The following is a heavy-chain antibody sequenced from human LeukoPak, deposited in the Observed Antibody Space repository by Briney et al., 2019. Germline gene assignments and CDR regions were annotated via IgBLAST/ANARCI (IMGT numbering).Heavy chain of an antibody. CDR2: IYTSGST. V-gene: IGHV4-4*07. J-gene: IGHJ4*02. D-gene: IGHD3-22*01. CDR1: GGSISSYY. CDR3: ARDGYDSSGYYYYSDY. Sequence: SETLSLTCTVSGGSISSYYWSWIRQPAGKGLEWIGRIYTSGSTNYNPSLKSRVTMSVDTSKNQFSLKLSSVTAADTAVYYCARDGYDSSGYYYYSDYWGQGTLVTVSS.